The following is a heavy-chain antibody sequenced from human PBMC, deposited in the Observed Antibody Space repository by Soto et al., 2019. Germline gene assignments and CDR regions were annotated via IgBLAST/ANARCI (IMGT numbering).Heavy chain of an antibody. CDR3: IWSGYYVDYYGMDV. Sequence: GGSLRLSCAASGFTFSSYAMHWVRQAPGKGLEWVAVISYDGSNKYYADSVKGRFTISRDSSKNTLYLQMNSLRAEDTAVYYCIWSGYYVDYYGMDVWGQGTTVTVSS. CDR1: GFTFSSYA. J-gene: IGHJ6*02. V-gene: IGHV3-30-3*01. D-gene: IGHD3-3*01. CDR2: ISYDGSNK.